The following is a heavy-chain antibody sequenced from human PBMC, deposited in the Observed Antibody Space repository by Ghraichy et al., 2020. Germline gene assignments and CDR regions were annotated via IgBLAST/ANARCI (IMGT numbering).Heavy chain of an antibody. CDR3: ARGAQETGTTRTLDP. D-gene: IGHD1-7*01. J-gene: IGHJ5*02. Sequence: GGSLRLSCAASGFTFSSYWMHWVRQAPGKGLVWVSRINSDGSSTSYADSVKGRFTISRDNAKNTLYLQMNSLRAEDTAVYYCARGAQETGTTRTLDPWGQGTLVTVSS. CDR1: GFTFSSYW. V-gene: IGHV3-74*01. CDR2: INSDGSST.